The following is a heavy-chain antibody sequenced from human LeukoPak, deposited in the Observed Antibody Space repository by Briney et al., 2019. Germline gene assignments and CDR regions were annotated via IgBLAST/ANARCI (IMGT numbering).Heavy chain of an antibody. CDR1: GDSITTYY. V-gene: IGHV4-59*01. Sequence: SETLSLTCTVSGDSITTYYWSWIRQPPGKGLEWIGYIFQSGTTKYNPSLKSRVTILSDVSKNQFSLNLTSVTAADTAVYYCARYDSSGFYQYYFEYWGQGILVTVSS. J-gene: IGHJ4*02. CDR3: ARYDSSGFYQYYFEY. CDR2: IFQSGTT. D-gene: IGHD3-22*01.